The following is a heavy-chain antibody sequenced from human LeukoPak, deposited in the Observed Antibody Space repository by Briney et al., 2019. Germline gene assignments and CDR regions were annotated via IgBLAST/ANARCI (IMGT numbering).Heavy chain of an antibody. J-gene: IGHJ4*02. Sequence: GGSLRLSCAASGFTLTSYEMNWVRQAPGKGLEWVSHISSTGTTIYYADSVKGRFTISRDSAKNSVYLQMNSLRAEDTAVYYCARGAVGADYWGQGALVTVSS. CDR3: ARGAVGADY. D-gene: IGHD3-16*01. CDR1: GFTLTSYE. V-gene: IGHV3-48*03. CDR2: ISSTGTTI.